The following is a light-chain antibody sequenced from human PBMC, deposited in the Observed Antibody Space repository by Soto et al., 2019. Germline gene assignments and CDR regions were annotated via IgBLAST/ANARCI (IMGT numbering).Light chain of an antibody. J-gene: IGKJ5*01. V-gene: IGKV3-11*01. CDR2: DTS. Sequence: EIVLTQSPATLSLSPGERAILSCRASQSVSSSLAWYQQKPGQSPRLLIYDTSNRATGIPARFSGSGSGTDFTLTISSLEPEDFAVYYCQQRTNWRITFGQGTRLEIK. CDR1: QSVSSS. CDR3: QQRTNWRIT.